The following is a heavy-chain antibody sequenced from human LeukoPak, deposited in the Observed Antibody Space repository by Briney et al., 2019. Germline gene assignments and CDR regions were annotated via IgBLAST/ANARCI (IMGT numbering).Heavy chain of an antibody. CDR2: INPNSGGT. J-gene: IGHJ4*02. CDR3: ARAYYYDSSPEDY. V-gene: IGHV1-2*02. CDR1: GYTFTGYY. Sequence: ASVKVSCKASGYTFTGYYMHWVRQAPGQGLEWMGWINPNSGGTNYAQKFQGRVTMTRDTSISTAYMELSRLRSDDTAVYYCARAYYYDSSPEDYWGQGTLLSVSS. D-gene: IGHD3-22*01.